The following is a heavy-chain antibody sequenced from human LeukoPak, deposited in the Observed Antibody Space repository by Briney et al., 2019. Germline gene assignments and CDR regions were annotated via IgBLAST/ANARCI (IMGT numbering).Heavy chain of an antibody. CDR1: GYCFTSYW. CDR3: TRRWAGGQTFDS. D-gene: IGHD3-16*01. V-gene: IGHV5-51*01. CDR2: IYPGDSDT. J-gene: IGHJ3*01. Sequence: GESLNISSKGSGYCFTSYWVGWVRPLPGKGLGWMGIIYPGDSDTRYSPSFQGPVTISADKSITTACPESGSLKASDSGMYYCTRRWAGGQTFDSWGQGTMVTVSS.